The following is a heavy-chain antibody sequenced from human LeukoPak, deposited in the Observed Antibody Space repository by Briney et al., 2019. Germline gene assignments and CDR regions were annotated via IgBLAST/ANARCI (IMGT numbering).Heavy chain of an antibody. CDR1: GGSISNYY. Sequence: SETLSLTCTVSGGSISNYYWSWIRQPPGKGLEWIGYIYYSGSTNYNPSLESRVTISVDTSKNQFSLKLSSLTAAETAVYYCARQPSYNNSPALFDYWGQGTLVTVSS. D-gene: IGHD1-1*01. CDR3: ARQPSYNNSPALFDY. V-gene: IGHV4-59*08. J-gene: IGHJ4*02. CDR2: IYYSGST.